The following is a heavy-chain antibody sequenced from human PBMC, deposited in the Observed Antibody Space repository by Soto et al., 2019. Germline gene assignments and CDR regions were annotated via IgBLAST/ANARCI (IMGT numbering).Heavy chain of an antibody. Sequence: QVQLVQSGAEVKKPGSSVKVSCKASGDTFSSYTISWVRQAPGQGLEWMGRINPTLGITIYAQKFQGRATVTADKSTSTAYMEPSSLRTEDTGVYCCARHGGEGCSWHSWGQGTLVTVSS. CDR1: GDTFSSYT. J-gene: IGHJ4*02. D-gene: IGHD6-13*01. CDR3: ARHGGEGCSWHS. CDR2: INPTLGIT. V-gene: IGHV1-69*02.